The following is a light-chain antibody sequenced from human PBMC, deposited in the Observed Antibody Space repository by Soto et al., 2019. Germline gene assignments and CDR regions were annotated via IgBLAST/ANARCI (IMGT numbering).Light chain of an antibody. CDR3: LSYAGTAYV. Sequence: QSALLRLPSGPGFLGQSFTFSFTGTSGDVGVYDYVSCYQQYQAKTPKLMIFEVTKRPSGVPDRFSGSKSGNTASLTVSGLQAEDEADYYCLSYAGTAYVFGTGTKLTVL. CDR1: SGDVGVYDY. V-gene: IGLV2-8*01. CDR2: EVT. J-gene: IGLJ1*01.